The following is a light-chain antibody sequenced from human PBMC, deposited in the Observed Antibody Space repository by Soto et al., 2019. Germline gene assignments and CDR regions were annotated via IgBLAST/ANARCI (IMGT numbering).Light chain of an antibody. Sequence: EIVLTQSPGPLSLSPGERATLSCRASQTVTSDYLAWYQQKPGQAPRLLIYGASDRATGIPDRFSASGSGTDFTLTISRLEPQDFAIYYCQQYGDSPLTFGGGTRVDIK. J-gene: IGKJ4*01. CDR2: GAS. CDR1: QTVTSDY. V-gene: IGKV3-20*01. CDR3: QQYGDSPLT.